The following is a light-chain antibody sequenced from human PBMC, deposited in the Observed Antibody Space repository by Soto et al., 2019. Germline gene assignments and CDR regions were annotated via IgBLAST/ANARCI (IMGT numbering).Light chain of an antibody. CDR3: QQYIRRPLT. V-gene: IGKV3-20*01. J-gene: IGKJ4*01. CDR2: DAS. Sequence: ECVLTQSPGTLSLSPGERATLSCRASQTVRNNYLAWYQQKPGQAPRLLIYDASSRATGIPDRFSGGGSGTEFTLTISSLQSEDFAVYYCQQYIRRPLTFGGGTKVDIK. CDR1: QTVRNNY.